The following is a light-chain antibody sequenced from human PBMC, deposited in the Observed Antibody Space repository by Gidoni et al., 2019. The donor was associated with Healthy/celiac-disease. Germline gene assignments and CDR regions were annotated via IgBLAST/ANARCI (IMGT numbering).Light chain of an antibody. J-gene: IGKJ2*01. V-gene: IGKV3-20*01. Sequence: EMVLTQSPGTLSLSPGERATLSCRAIQSVSNNYLAWYQHKPGHAPRLVIYDASNRATGIPDRFSGSGSGPDFTLTISRLEPEDFAVYYCQQSGSSPYTFGQGSKLEIK. CDR3: QQSGSSPYT. CDR1: QSVSNNY. CDR2: DAS.